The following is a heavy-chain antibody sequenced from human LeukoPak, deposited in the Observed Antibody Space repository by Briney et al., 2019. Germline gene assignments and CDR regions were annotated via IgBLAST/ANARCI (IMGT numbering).Heavy chain of an antibody. Sequence: PGGSLRLSCAASGFTLSTYWMHWVRQAPGKGLEWLAVVSYDGRTTFYADSVKGRFTISRDNSKNTLDLEMDSLRTEDTAVYYCAKEPTSYSSGWYFHDWGQGTLVIVSS. J-gene: IGHJ1*01. CDR2: VSYDGRTT. CDR1: GFTLSTYW. D-gene: IGHD6-25*01. V-gene: IGHV3-30*18. CDR3: AKEPTSYSSGWYFHD.